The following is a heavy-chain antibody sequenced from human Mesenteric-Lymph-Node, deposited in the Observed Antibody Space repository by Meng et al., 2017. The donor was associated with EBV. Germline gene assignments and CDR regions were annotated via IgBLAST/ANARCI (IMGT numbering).Heavy chain of an antibody. Sequence: QLNVQESGPGLVIPPGTLSLPCAVSGDSISTSNWWTWVRQPPGKGLEWIGEIYHGGYTNYNPSLKSRVTISVDMSKNQFSLKLSSVTAADTAVYYCARLLAVPGTPSNTFDFWGQGTLVTVSS. CDR2: IYHGGYT. CDR3: ARLLAVPGTPSNTFDF. CDR1: GDSISTSNW. D-gene: IGHD6-19*01. V-gene: IGHV4-4*03. J-gene: IGHJ4*02.